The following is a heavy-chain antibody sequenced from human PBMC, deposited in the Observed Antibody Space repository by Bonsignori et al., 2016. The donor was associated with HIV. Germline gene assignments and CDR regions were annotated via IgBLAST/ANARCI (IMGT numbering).Heavy chain of an antibody. CDR2: IKEDGSEK. CDR3: ARASGWQHLIQVLFDY. J-gene: IGHJ4*02. Sequence: EVQLVESGGGLVQPGGSLRLSCAASQFTFSSYWMSWVRQAPGKGLEWVANIKEDGSEKXYVDSVKGRFTISRDNAKDSLYLQMNSLRDEDTAVYYCARASGWQHLIQVLFDYWGQGTLVTVSS. D-gene: IGHD5-18*01. V-gene: IGHV3-7*01. CDR1: QFTFSSYW.